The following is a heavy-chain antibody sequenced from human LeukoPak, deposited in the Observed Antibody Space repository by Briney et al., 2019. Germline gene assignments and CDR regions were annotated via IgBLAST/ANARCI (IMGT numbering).Heavy chain of an antibody. CDR2: ISSSGSTI. CDR3: ARDIVATRWVDYFDY. Sequence: GGSLRLSCAASGFTFSSYEMNWVRQAPGKGLEWVSYISSSGSTIYYADSVKGRFTISRDNAKNPLYLQMNSLRAEDTAVYYCARDIVATRWVDYFDYWGQGTLVTVSS. J-gene: IGHJ4*02. D-gene: IGHD5-12*01. V-gene: IGHV3-48*03. CDR1: GFTFSSYE.